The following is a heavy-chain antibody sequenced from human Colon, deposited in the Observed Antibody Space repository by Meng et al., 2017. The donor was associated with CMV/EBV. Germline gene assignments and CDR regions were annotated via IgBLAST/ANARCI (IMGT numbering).Heavy chain of an antibody. Sequence: CLTWAVDGGSFGGYYWSGMRRHGGKGLEWIGEINHSGSTNYSPSLKRRVTISVDTSKNQFSLKLSSVTAADTAVYYCARGQGFFSNWGQGTLVTVSS. CDR1: GGSFGGYY. V-gene: IGHV4-34*01. CDR3: ARGQGFFSN. CDR2: INHSGST. D-gene: IGHD3-3*01. J-gene: IGHJ4*02.